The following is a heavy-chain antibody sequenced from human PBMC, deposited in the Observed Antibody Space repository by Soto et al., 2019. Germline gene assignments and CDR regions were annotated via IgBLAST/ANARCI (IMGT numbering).Heavy chain of an antibody. Sequence: QVQLQQWGAGPLKPSETLSLTCAVYGESFSGYYWSWIRQPPGKGLEWIGDIDHSGITHYNPSLKNRVAILVDTSKKHFSLNLTSVTAADTAAYFCTRGRPPRYWGQGALVTVSS. V-gene: IGHV4-34*02. CDR1: GESFSGYY. CDR3: TRGRPPRY. CDR2: IDHSGIT. J-gene: IGHJ4*02.